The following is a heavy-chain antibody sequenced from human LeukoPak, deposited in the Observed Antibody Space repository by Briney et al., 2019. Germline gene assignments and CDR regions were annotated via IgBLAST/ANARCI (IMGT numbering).Heavy chain of an antibody. CDR1: GFTFSSYG. V-gene: IGHV3-33*01. Sequence: GRSLRLSCAASGFTFSSYGMHWVRQAPGKGLEWVAVIWYDGSNKHYADSVKGRFTISRDNSKNTLYLQMNSLRAEDTAVYYCARVARIAAAGYFDYWGQGTLVTVSS. J-gene: IGHJ4*02. CDR2: IWYDGSNK. CDR3: ARVARIAAAGYFDY. D-gene: IGHD6-13*01.